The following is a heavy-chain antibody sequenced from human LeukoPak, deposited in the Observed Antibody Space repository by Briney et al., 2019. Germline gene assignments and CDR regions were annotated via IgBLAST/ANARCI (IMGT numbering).Heavy chain of an antibody. D-gene: IGHD2-15*01. V-gene: IGHV1-18*01. CDR3: ARDLGGHIYNWFDP. Sequence: ASVKVSCKASGYTFTSYGISWVRQAPGQGLEWMGWISAYNGNTNYAQKLQGRVTMTTDTSTSTAYMELRSLRSDDTAVYYCARDLGGHIYNWFDPWGQGTLVTVSS. J-gene: IGHJ5*02. CDR2: ISAYNGNT. CDR1: GYTFTSYG.